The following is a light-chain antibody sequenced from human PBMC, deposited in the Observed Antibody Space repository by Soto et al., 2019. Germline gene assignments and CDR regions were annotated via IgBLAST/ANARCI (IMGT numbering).Light chain of an antibody. CDR2: DVS. CDR3: SSYTSTGTVV. V-gene: IGLV2-14*01. J-gene: IGLJ2*01. Sequence: QSALTQPASVSGSPGQSITISCTGTSSDVGGYNYVSWYQQHPGKAPKLMIYDVSNRPSGVSNRFSGSKSGNTASLTISGLQAEDEADYYCSSYTSTGTVVFGGGTKPPS. CDR1: SSDVGGYNY.